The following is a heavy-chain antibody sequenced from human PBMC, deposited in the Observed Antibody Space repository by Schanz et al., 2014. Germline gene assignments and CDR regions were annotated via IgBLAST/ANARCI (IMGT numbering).Heavy chain of an antibody. J-gene: IGHJ4*02. CDR3: ARVHHYDPSGWGYFDY. CDR2: ISAYNGNT. V-gene: IGHV1-18*01. Sequence: QIQLVQSGPEVKKPGATVKVSCKASGYIFINSGISWVRQAPGQGLEWMGWISAYNGNTKYPQKLQGRVTMTTDTSTSTAYMELRSLRSDDTAVYYCARVHHYDPSGWGYFDYWGQGALVTVSS. D-gene: IGHD3-22*01. CDR1: GYIFINSG.